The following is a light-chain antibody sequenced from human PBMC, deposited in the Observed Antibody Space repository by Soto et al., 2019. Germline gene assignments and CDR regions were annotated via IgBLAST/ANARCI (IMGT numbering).Light chain of an antibody. CDR2: GAS. Sequence: EIVLTQSPGTLSLSPGARDPLSCRARQSVSSSYLAWYQQKPGQAPRLLIYGASSRATGIPDRFSGSGSGTDFTLTISSLQSEDFAVYYCQQYNDWPPITFGQGTRLEIK. CDR1: QSVSSSY. CDR3: QQYNDWPPIT. J-gene: IGKJ5*01. V-gene: IGKV3-20*01.